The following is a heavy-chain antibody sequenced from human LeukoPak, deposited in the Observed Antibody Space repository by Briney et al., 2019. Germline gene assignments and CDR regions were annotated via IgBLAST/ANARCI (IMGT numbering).Heavy chain of an antibody. CDR2: ISSSSSYI. CDR3: AKYGGTSGTSFDI. Sequence: GGSLRLSCAASGFTFSSYSMNWVRQAPGKGLEWVSSISSSSSYIYYADSVKGRFTISRDNAKHSVYLQMNSLTFEDTAVYYCAKYGGTSGTSFDIWGQGTMVTVSS. V-gene: IGHV3-21*01. CDR1: GFTFSSYS. J-gene: IGHJ3*02. D-gene: IGHD4-23*01.